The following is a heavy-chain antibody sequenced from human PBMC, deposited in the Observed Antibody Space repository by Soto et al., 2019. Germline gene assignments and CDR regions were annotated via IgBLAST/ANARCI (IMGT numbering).Heavy chain of an antibody. CDR2: IDPDDSHT. CDR1: GNSFSTYW. Sequence: ELQLVQSGAVVKKPGESLRISCQGSGNSFSTYWINWVRQMPGKGLQWIGRIDPDDSHTNYSPSLQGHVTISVDKSINTAYLQWSSLEASDSGIYYCARRMTLVGWGQGTLVTVSS. D-gene: IGHD2-15*01. J-gene: IGHJ4*02. CDR3: ARRMTLVG. V-gene: IGHV5-10-1*03.